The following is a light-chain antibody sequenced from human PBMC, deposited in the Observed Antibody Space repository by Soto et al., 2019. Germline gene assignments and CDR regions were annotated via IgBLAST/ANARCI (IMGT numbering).Light chain of an antibody. J-gene: IGLJ2*01. CDR2: EVT. Sequence: QSALTQPASVSGSPGQSITISCTGSSSDVGGYKFVSWYQHHPGKAPRLIIYEVTNRPSGVSDRFSGSKSGNTASLAISGLQAEDDAHYYCCSYTSSATLLFGGGTKVTVL. CDR3: CSYTSSATLL. CDR1: SSDVGGYKF. V-gene: IGLV2-14*01.